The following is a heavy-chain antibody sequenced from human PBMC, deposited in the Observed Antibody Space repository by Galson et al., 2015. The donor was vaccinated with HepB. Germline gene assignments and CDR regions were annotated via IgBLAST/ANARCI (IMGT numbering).Heavy chain of an antibody. D-gene: IGHD5-24*01. J-gene: IGHJ4*02. CDR2: VIPIFGTA. Sequence: SVKVSCKASGGTFSSYAISWVRQAPGQGLEWMGGVIPIFGTANYAQKFQGRVTITADESTSTAYMELSSLRSEDTAVYYCASSPGGATISRGDYWGQGTLVTVSS. CDR1: GGTFSSYA. CDR3: ASSPGGATISRGDY. V-gene: IGHV1-69*13.